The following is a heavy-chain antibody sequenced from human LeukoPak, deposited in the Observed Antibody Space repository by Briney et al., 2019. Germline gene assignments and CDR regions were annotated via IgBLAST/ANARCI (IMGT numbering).Heavy chain of an antibody. J-gene: IGHJ4*02. Sequence: SETLSVTCTVSGGSISSYYWSWIRQPPGKGLEWIGYIYYSGSTNYNPSLKSRVTISVDTSKNQFSLKLSSVTAADTAVYYCASHSTHPIAAAFDYWGQGTLVTVSS. CDR1: GGSISSYY. V-gene: IGHV4-59*08. CDR2: IYYSGST. D-gene: IGHD6-13*01. CDR3: ASHSTHPIAAAFDY.